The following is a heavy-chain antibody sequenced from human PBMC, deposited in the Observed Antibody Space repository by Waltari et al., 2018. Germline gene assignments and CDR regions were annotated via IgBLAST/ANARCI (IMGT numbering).Heavy chain of an antibody. Sequence: QVHLQESGPGLVKPSETLSLTCNVSGGSVSSGSYYWSWIRQPPGKGLAGIGYMYYRGRTNYSPPLKSRVTISVDTSKKQFSLKLTSVTAADTAVYYGARGRRGYSYGWGQGTLVTVSS. CDR2: MYYRGRT. CDR1: GGSVSSGSYY. CDR3: ARGRRGYSYG. V-gene: IGHV4-61*01. J-gene: IGHJ4*02. D-gene: IGHD5-18*01.